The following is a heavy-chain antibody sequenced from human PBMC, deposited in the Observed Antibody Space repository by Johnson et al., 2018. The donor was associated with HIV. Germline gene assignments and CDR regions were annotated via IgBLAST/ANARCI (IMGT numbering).Heavy chain of an antibody. V-gene: IGHV3-23*04. CDR2: ITGSSGST. Sequence: VQLVVSGGGLVQPGGTLRLSCAASGFTFSSYAMSWVRQAPGKGLEWVSTITGSSGSTYYADSVKGRFTISRDHAKNSLYLQMNSLRAEDTGLYYCAKSTQATIVRGSGPYGAFDIWGQGTMVTVSS. D-gene: IGHD1-14*01. J-gene: IGHJ3*02. CDR1: GFTFSSYA. CDR3: AKSTQATIVRGSGPYGAFDI.